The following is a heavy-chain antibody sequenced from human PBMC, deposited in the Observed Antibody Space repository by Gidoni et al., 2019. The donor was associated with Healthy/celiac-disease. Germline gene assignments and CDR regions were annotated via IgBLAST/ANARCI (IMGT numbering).Heavy chain of an antibody. V-gene: IGHV3-30*18. CDR2: ISYDGSNK. D-gene: IGHD1-7*01. CDR1: GFTFSSYG. J-gene: IGHJ6*02. Sequence: QVQLVESGGGVVQPGRSLRLSCAASGFTFSSYGMHWVRQAPGKGLEWVAVISYDGSNKYYADSVKGRFTISRDNSKNTLYLQMNSLRAEDTAVYYCAKDKNWNSHYYYYGMDVWGQGTTVTVSS. CDR3: AKDKNWNSHYYYYGMDV.